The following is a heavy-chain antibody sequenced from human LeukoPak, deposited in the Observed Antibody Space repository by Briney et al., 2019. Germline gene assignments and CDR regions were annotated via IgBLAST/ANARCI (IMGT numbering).Heavy chain of an antibody. D-gene: IGHD3-22*01. Sequence: GGSLRLSCSACGFTFSCYVMSLVPQAPGKGPEWVSAISGSGCSTDYADSVKGRFTLTRDNSKNTLYLQMNSLRAEDTAVYYCAKDHYYDSSTIYYFDYWGQGTLVTVSS. CDR3: AKDHYYDSSTIYYFDY. CDR2: ISGSGCST. CDR1: GFTFSCYV. J-gene: IGHJ4*02. V-gene: IGHV3-23*01.